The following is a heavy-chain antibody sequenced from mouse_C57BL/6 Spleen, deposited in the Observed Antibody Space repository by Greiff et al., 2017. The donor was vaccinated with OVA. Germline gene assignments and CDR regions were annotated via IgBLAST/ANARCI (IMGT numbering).Heavy chain of an antibody. Sequence: QVQLQQPGAELVRPGSSVKLSCKASGYTFTSYWMHWVKQRPIQGLEWIGNIDPSDSETHYNQKFKDKATLTVDTSSSTAYLQLNSLSAEDSAVYYCARACYGSSYKTLGFAYWGQGTLVTVSA. CDR2: IDPSDSET. V-gene: IGHV1-52*01. D-gene: IGHD1-1*01. CDR3: ARACYGSSYKTLGFAY. J-gene: IGHJ3*01. CDR1: GYTFTSYW.